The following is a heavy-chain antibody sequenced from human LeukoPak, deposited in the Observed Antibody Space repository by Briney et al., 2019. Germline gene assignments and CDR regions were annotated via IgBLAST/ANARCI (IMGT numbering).Heavy chain of an antibody. V-gene: IGHV1-8*01. CDR2: MNPNSGNT. D-gene: IGHD3-16*01. CDR3: ARGNRPWGSGDY. J-gene: IGHJ4*02. Sequence: ASVKVSCKASGYTFTSCDINCVRQATGQGLEWMGWMNPNSGNTGYAQKFQGRVTMTRNTSISTAYMELSSLRSEDTAVYYCARGNRPWGSGDYWGQGTLVTVSS. CDR1: GYTFTSCD.